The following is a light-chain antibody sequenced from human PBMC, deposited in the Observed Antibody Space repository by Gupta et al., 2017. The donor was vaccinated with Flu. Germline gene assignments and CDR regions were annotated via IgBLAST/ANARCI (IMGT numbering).Light chain of an antibody. CDR3: QSADSSGTYV. CDR1: ALPKQY. Sequence: SYELTQPPSVSVSPGQTARITCSGDALPKQYAYWFQQKPGQAPVLVIYKDSERPSGIPERFSGSSSETTVTLTISGVQAEDEADDYCQSADSSGTYVFGTGTKVTVL. V-gene: IGLV3-25*02. J-gene: IGLJ1*01. CDR2: KDS.